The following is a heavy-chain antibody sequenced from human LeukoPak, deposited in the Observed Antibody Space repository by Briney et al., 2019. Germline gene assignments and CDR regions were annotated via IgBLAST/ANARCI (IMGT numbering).Heavy chain of an antibody. CDR2: ISSSGSTI. CDR3: AGGLYYYDSSGYYSVAFDI. J-gene: IGHJ3*02. CDR1: GFTFSSYE. V-gene: IGHV3-48*03. Sequence: GGSLRLSCAASGFTFSSYEMNWVRQAPGKGLEWVSYISSSGSTIYYADSVKGRFTISRDNAKNSLYLQMNSLRAEDTAVYYCAGGLYYYDSSGYYSVAFDIWGQGTMVTVSS. D-gene: IGHD3-22*01.